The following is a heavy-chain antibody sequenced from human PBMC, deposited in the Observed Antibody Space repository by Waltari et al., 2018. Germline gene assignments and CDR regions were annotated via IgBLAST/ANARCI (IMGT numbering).Heavy chain of an antibody. Sequence: QLQLQESGPGLVKPSETLSLTCTVSGGSISSSSYYWGWIRQPPGKGLEWIGSIYYSGSTYYNPSLKSRVTISVDTSKNQFSLKLSSVTAADTAVYYCAREDSSSGGYFDYWGQGTLVTVSS. CDR2: IYYSGST. V-gene: IGHV4-39*07. J-gene: IGHJ4*02. CDR3: AREDSSSGGYFDY. CDR1: GGSISSSSYY. D-gene: IGHD6-13*01.